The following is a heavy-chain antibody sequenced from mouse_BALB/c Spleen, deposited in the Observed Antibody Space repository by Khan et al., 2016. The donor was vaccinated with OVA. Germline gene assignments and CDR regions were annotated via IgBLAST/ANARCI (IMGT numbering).Heavy chain of an antibody. D-gene: IGHD2-4*01. V-gene: IGHV1-5*01. CDR3: TRSNDSYYFDH. CDR1: GYSFTNYW. CDR2: IYPGNSDT. Sequence: VQLQQSGTVLARPGASVKMSCKASGYSFTNYWMHWVKQRPGQVLEWVGAIYPGNSDTRFNQKFKGKAKLTAVTSASTAYMELSSLTSEDSAVYYCTRSNDSYYFDHWGQGTTLTVSS. J-gene: IGHJ2*01.